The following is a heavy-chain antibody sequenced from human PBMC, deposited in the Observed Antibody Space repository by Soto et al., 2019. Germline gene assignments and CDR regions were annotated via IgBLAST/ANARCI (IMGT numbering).Heavy chain of an antibody. CDR1: GGSISSYH. D-gene: IGHD1-26*01. CDR2: VFYTGST. Sequence: SETLSLTCTVSGGSISSYHWSWIRQSPGKGLEWIGYVFYTGSTKYNPALKRRVTISVDTSKNQFSLKLSSVSAADTGLYYCVRSYSGTFYGYENWGQGILVTVSS. J-gene: IGHJ4*02. CDR3: VRSYSGTFYGYEN. V-gene: IGHV4-59*01.